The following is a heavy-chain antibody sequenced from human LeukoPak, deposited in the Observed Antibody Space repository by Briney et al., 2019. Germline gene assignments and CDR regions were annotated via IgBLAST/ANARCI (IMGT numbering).Heavy chain of an antibody. CDR1: GGSISSGSYY. J-gene: IGHJ6*03. V-gene: IGHV4-61*02. Sequence: PSETLSLTCTVSGGSISSGSYYWSWIRQPAGKGLEWIGRIYTSGSTTYNPSLKSRVTISVDTSKNQFSLKLSSVTAADTAVYYCARFSPFRRSGSYSSYYYYMDIWGKGATVTISS. D-gene: IGHD3-10*01. CDR3: ARFSPFRRSGSYSSYYYYMDI. CDR2: IYTSGST.